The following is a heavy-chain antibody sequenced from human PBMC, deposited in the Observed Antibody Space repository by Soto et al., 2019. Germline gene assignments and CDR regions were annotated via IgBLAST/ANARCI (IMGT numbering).Heavy chain of an antibody. J-gene: IGHJ6*02. Sequence: QVQLVQSGAEVKKPGSSVKVSCKASGGTFSSYAISWVRQAPGQGLEWMGGIIPILGTANYAQKFQSRVTITADKSTSTAYMERSSLRSEDTAVYYCARGLVRAVAFYYYGMDVWGQGTTVTVSS. CDR1: GGTFSSYA. CDR3: ARGLVRAVAFYYYGMDV. CDR2: IIPILGTA. V-gene: IGHV1-69*06. D-gene: IGHD6-19*01.